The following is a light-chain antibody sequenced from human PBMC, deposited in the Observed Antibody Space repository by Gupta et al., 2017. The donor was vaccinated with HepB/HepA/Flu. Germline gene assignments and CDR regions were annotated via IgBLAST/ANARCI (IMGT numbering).Light chain of an antibody. CDR2: KAS. Sequence: DVQMTQSPSTMSGSVGDRVTITCRASQNISSWLAWYQQEPGKAPNLLIYKASTLQSGVPSRFSGGGSGAEFTLTISSLQPDDFATYYCQQDCFSSGATFGPGTKVEI. V-gene: IGKV1-5*03. CDR1: QNISSW. J-gene: IGKJ1*01. CDR3: QQDCFSSGAT.